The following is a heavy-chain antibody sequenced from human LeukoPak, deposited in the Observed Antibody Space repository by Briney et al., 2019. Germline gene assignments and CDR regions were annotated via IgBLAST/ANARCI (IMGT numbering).Heavy chain of an antibody. J-gene: IGHJ4*02. CDR3: ARDRGAARPNDY. D-gene: IGHD6-6*01. CDR2: INHNGNVN. CDR1: GFTFSSYW. V-gene: IGHV3-7*03. Sequence: QSGGSLRLSCAASGFTFSSYWMNWARQAPGKGLEWVASINHNGNVNYYVDSVKGRFTISRDNAKNSLYLQMNSLRTDDTGVYYCARDRGAARPNDYWGQGTLVAVSS.